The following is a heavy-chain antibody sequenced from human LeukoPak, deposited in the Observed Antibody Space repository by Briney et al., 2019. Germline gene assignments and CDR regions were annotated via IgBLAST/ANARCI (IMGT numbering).Heavy chain of an antibody. CDR2: IRSKANSYAT. CDR3: TRQAPSNIAVAGTFGY. J-gene: IGHJ4*02. D-gene: IGHD6-19*01. V-gene: IGHV3-73*01. Sequence: GGSLRLSCAASGFTFSGSAMHWVRQASGKGLEWVGRIRSKANSYATAYAASVKGRFTISRDDSKNTAYPQMNSLKTEDTAVYYCTRQAPSNIAVAGTFGYWGQGTLVTVSS. CDR1: GFTFSGSA.